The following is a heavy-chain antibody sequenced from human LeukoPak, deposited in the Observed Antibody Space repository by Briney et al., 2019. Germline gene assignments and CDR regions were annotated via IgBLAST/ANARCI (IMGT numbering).Heavy chain of an antibody. D-gene: IGHD4-23*01. CDR1: GFTFSSYS. V-gene: IGHV3-21*01. J-gene: IGHJ3*02. Sequence: GGSLRLSCAASGFTFSSYSMNWVRQAPGKGLEWVSSISSSSSYIYYADSVKGRFTISRDNAKNSLYLQMNSLRAEDTAVYYCARDRGYGGNSEAFDIWGQGTMVTVSS. CDR2: ISSSSSYI. CDR3: ARDRGYGGNSEAFDI.